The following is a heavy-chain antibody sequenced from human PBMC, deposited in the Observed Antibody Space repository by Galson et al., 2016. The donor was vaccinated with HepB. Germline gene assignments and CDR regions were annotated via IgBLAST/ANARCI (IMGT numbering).Heavy chain of an antibody. V-gene: IGHV4-34*01. J-gene: IGHJ4*03. Sequence: LRLSCVVSGGAFNGYYWSWIRQPPGKGLEWIGEINHSGSTNYNPSLQNRVTMSVDTSKKELSLKINSVTAADSAVYFCARPFAYGPRSSFNLWGQGSVVIVSS. CDR2: INHSGST. CDR3: ARPFAYGPRSSFNL. D-gene: IGHD3-10*01. CDR1: GGAFNGYY.